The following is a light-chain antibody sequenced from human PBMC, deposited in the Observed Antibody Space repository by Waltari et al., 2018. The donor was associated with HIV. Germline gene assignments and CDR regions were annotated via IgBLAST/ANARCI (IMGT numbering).Light chain of an antibody. Sequence: QSMLTQPPSASGTPGQRVTISCSGSSSNIGSNIVNWYQLLPGTAPKLLIYSSNQRPSGVPDRISGSTSGTSASLSISGLQSEDEADYYCATWDDTLNGYVFGTGTKVTVL. J-gene: IGLJ1*01. CDR2: SSN. V-gene: IGLV1-44*01. CDR3: ATWDDTLNGYV. CDR1: SSNIGSNI.